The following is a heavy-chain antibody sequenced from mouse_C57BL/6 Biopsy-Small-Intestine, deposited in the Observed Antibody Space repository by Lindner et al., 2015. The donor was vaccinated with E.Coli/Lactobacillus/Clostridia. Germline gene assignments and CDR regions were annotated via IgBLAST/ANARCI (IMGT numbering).Heavy chain of an antibody. D-gene: IGHD2-4*01. CDR2: IYPENGKT. Sequence: VQLQESGPELVKPGASVKFSCKASGYTFTGYDINWVKQRPGQGLEWIGWIYPENGKTKYNEKFQAKATLTVDTSSTTAYMELHSLTSDDSAVYFCTRHYYDPLDYWGQGTTLTVSS. V-gene: IGHV1-85*01. J-gene: IGHJ2*01. CDR3: TRHYYDPLDY. CDR1: GYTFTGYD.